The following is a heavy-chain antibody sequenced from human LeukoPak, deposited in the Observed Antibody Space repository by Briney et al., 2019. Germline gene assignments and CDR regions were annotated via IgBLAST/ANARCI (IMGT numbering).Heavy chain of an antibody. V-gene: IGHV3-7*01. CDR1: GFPFSSYW. J-gene: IGHJ4*02. CDR3: ARLTGTTGFDY. CDR2: IKQDGSDK. D-gene: IGHD1-1*01. Sequence: PGGSLTLSCAASGFPFSSYWMSWVRQAPGKGLAWVANIKQDGSDKYYVDSMKGRFTISRDNAKNSLYLQLNSLRADDTAVYYCARLTGTTGFDYWGQGTLVTVSS.